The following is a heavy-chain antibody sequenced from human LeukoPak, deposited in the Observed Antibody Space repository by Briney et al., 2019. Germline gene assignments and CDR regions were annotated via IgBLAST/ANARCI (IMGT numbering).Heavy chain of an antibody. D-gene: IGHD3-22*01. Sequence: GGSLRLSCAASGFTFSSYAMSWVRQAPGKGLEWVSAISGSGGSTYYADSVKGRITISRDNSKNTLYLQMNSLRAEDTAVYYCAKTLIVVVNYFDYWGQGTLVTVSS. CDR2: ISGSGGST. CDR1: GFTFSSYA. V-gene: IGHV3-23*01. J-gene: IGHJ4*02. CDR3: AKTLIVVVNYFDY.